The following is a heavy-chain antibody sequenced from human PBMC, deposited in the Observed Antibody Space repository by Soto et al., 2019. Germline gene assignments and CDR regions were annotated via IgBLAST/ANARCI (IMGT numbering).Heavy chain of an antibody. CDR3: ARENDDFDY. Sequence: ASVKVSCKASGYTFTNYYIHWVRQAPGQGLEWMGLISPSGGRTTYAQSFQGRLTLTTDTSTNTVYIELSSLRSEDTAVYYCARENDDFDYWGQGTLVTVSS. V-gene: IGHV1-46*01. D-gene: IGHD3-16*01. CDR2: ISPSGGRT. CDR1: GYTFTNYY. J-gene: IGHJ4*02.